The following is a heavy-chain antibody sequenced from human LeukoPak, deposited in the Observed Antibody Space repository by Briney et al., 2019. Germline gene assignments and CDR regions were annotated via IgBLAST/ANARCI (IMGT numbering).Heavy chain of an antibody. D-gene: IGHD3-22*01. CDR2: ISYDGSNK. J-gene: IGHJ4*02. CDR1: GFTFSSYA. Sequence: GGSLRPSCAASGFTFSSYAMHWVRQAPGKGLEWVAVISYDGSNKYYADSVKGRFTISRDNSKNTLYLQMNSLRAEGTAVYYCASGYYDSSGYPNAHDYWGQGTLVTVSS. CDR3: ASGYYDSSGYPNAHDY. V-gene: IGHV3-30*01.